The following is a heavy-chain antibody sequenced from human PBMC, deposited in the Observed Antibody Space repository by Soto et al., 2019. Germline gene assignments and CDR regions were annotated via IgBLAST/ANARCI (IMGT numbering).Heavy chain of an antibody. D-gene: IGHD5-12*01. V-gene: IGHV3-23*01. J-gene: IGHJ4*02. CDR1: GLTFRAFS. Sequence: EVQLLESGGGLVQPGGSLRLSCAASGLTFRAFSMSWVRQPPGKGLEWVSGISGSGGSTYYGDSVKGRFTISRDSSSNTLYLQMSSLRAEDTAVYYCAKSRGDSWYLYYYDYWGQGTLVTVSS. CDR2: ISGSGGST. CDR3: AKSRGDSWYLYYYDY.